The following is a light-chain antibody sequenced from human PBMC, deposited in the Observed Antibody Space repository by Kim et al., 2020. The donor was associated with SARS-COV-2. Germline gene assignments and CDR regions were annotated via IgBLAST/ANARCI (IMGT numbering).Light chain of an antibody. CDR3: NSYTSSTTWV. J-gene: IGLJ3*02. CDR1: SSDVGGYNY. V-gene: IGLV2-14*03. CDR2: DVT. Sequence: GQSITTSCTGTSSDVGGYNYVSWYQQHPGKAPKLMIYDVTKRPSGVSNRFSGSKSGNTASLTISGLQAEDEANYYCNSYTSSTTWVFGGGTQLTVL.